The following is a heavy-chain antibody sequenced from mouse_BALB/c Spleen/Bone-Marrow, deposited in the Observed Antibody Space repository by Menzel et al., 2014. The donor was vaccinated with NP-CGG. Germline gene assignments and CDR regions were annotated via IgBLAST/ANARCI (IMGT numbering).Heavy chain of an antibody. CDR3: ARLGDYGWFAY. Sequence: EADGVDFRIYWMSWVRQAPGKGLEWIGEINPDSSTINYTPSLKDKFIISRDNAKNTLYLQMSKVRSEDTALYYCARLGDYGWFAYWGQGTLVTVSA. CDR2: INPDSSTI. J-gene: IGHJ3*01. CDR1: GVDFRIYW. V-gene: IGHV4-1*02. D-gene: IGHD2-4*01.